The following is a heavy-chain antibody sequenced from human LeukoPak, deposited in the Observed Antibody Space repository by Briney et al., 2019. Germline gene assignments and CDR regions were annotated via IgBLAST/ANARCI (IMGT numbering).Heavy chain of an antibody. D-gene: IGHD3-3*01. CDR1: GYSISSGYY. CDR2: IYHSGST. CDR3: ARHALYDFWSGRTYYFDY. V-gene: IGHV4-38-2*01. Sequence: SETLSLTCAVSGYSISSGYYWGWIRQPPGKGLGWIGSIYHSGSTYYNPSLKSRVTISVDTSKNQFSMQLSSVTAAATAVYYCARHALYDFWSGRTYYFDYWGQGTLVTVSS. J-gene: IGHJ4*02.